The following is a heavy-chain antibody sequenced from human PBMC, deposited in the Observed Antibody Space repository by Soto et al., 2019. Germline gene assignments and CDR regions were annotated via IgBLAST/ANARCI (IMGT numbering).Heavy chain of an antibody. D-gene: IGHD2-15*01. CDR3: ARGCSGGSCYSARNAFDI. J-gene: IGHJ3*02. CDR2: IIPILGIA. CDR1: GGTFSSYT. V-gene: IGHV1-69*02. Sequence: QVQLVQSGAEVKKPGSSVKVSCKASGGTFSSYTISWVRQAPGQGLEWMGRIIPILGIANYAQKFQGRVTITADKSTSTAYMELSSLRSEDTAVYYCARGCSGGSCYSARNAFDIWGQGTMVTVSS.